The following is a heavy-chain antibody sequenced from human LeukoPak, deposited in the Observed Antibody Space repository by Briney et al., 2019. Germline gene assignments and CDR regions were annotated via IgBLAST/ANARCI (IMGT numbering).Heavy chain of an antibody. CDR2: IYYRGST. CDR3: ARDWDWNDDYYYYGMDV. D-gene: IGHD1-1*01. CDR1: GGSVSSGSYY. J-gene: IGHJ6*04. Sequence: PSETLSLTCTVSGGSVSSGSYYWSWIRQPPGKGLEWIGYIYYRGSTNYNPSPKSRVTISVDTSKNQFSLKLSSVTAADTVVYYCARDWDWNDDYYYYGMDVWGKGTTVTVSS. V-gene: IGHV4-61*01.